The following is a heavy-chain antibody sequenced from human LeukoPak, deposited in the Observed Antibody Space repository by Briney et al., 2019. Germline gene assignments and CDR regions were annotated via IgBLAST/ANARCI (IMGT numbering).Heavy chain of an antibody. Sequence: ASVKVSCKDSVYTFSTYGLSWVRQAPGQGLEWMGIINPSGGSTSYAQKFQGRVTMTRDTSTSTVYMELSRLRSEDTAVYYCARDRESGYLLQYWYLDPWGRGTLVTVSS. J-gene: IGHJ2*01. CDR1: VYTFSTYG. D-gene: IGHD3-3*01. V-gene: IGHV1-46*01. CDR3: ARDRESGYLLQYWYLDP. CDR2: INPSGGST.